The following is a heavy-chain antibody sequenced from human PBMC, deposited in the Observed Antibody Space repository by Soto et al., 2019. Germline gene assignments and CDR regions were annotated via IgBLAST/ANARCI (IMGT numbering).Heavy chain of an antibody. J-gene: IGHJ4*02. V-gene: IGHV1-46*01. Sequence: ASVKVSCKSSEYTFTDYYIHWVRQAPGQGLEWMGLINPSGGSTSYAQKFQGRVTMTRDTSTSTVYMELSSLRSEDTAVYYCARDPNNYYDSSGYYYWGQGTLVTVSS. CDR2: INPSGGST. CDR3: ARDPNNYYDSSGYYY. D-gene: IGHD3-22*01. CDR1: EYTFTDYY.